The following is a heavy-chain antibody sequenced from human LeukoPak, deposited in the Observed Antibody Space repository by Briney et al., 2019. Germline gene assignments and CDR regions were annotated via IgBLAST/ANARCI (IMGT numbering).Heavy chain of an antibody. J-gene: IGHJ4*02. CDR2: INGDGSET. CDR1: GLTFSSHW. CDR3: ASGSGDYGDPFDY. V-gene: IGHV3-74*01. Sequence: GGSLRLSCAASGLTFSSHWMHWVRQAPGKGLVWVARINGDGSETNYAGSVRGRFTISRDNAKSTLYLQMNSLRAEDTAVYYCASGSGDYGDPFDYRGQGTLVTVSS. D-gene: IGHD4-17*01.